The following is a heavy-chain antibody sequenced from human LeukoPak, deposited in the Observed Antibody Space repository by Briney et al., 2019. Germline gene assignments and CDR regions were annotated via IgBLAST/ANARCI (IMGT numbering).Heavy chain of an antibody. CDR3: ARAGPKTGTYDY. V-gene: IGHV3-13*01. CDR2: IGTAGDT. J-gene: IGHJ4*02. CDR1: GFTFSSYD. D-gene: IGHD1/OR15-1a*01. Sequence: PGGSLRLSCAASGFTFSSYDMHWVRQATGKGLEWVSAIGTAGDTYYPGSVKGRFTISRENAKNSLYLQMNSLRAGGTAVYYCARAGPKTGTYDYWGQGTLVTVSS.